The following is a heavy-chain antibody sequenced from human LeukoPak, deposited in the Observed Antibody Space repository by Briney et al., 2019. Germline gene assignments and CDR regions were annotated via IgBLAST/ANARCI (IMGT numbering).Heavy chain of an antibody. CDR2: ISSSGSTI. J-gene: IGHJ6*02. V-gene: IGHV3-11*01. CDR3: AREYCSSTSCSLDGMDV. D-gene: IGHD2-2*01. Sequence: GGSLRLSCAASGFTFRDYYMSWIRPAPGKGLEWVSYISSSGSTIYYADSVKGRFPISRDNAKNSLYLQMNSLRAEDTAVYYCAREYCSSTSCSLDGMDVWGQGTTVTVSS. CDR1: GFTFRDYY.